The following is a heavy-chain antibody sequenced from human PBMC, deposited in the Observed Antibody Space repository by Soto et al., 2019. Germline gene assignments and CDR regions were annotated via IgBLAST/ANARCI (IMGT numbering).Heavy chain of an antibody. J-gene: IGHJ3*02. CDR2: ISSNGGST. V-gene: IGHV3-64D*08. D-gene: IGHD2-8*01. CDR1: GFTFSSYA. Sequence: GGSLRLSCSASGFTFSSYAMHWVRQAPGKGLEYVSAISSNGGSTYYADSVKGRFTISRDNSKNTLYLQMSSLRAEDTAVYYCVKGRRVDCTNGVCYTVGLALGDAFDIWGQGTMVTVSS. CDR3: VKGRRVDCTNGVCYTVGLALGDAFDI.